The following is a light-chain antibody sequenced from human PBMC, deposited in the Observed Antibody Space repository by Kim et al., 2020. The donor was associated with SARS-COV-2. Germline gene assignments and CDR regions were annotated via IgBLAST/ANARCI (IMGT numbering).Light chain of an antibody. CDR1: QTVSNN. CDR2: GAS. CDR3: QQYNNWPPLT. J-gene: IGKJ4*01. V-gene: IGKV3-15*01. Sequence: SPVERATRSCRASQTVSNNLAWYQQKPGQAPTLLIYGASTRATGIPARFSGSGSGTEVTLTISSLQSEDFAVYYCQQYNNWPPLTFGGGTKVDIK.